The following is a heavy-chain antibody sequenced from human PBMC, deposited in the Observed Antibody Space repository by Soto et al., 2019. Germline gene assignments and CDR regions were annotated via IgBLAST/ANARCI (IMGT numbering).Heavy chain of an antibody. Sequence: VQLLESGAEVKNPGASVKVSCKASGYTFTGYFLHWVRQAPGQGLEWMGRINPNSGVTNFAQKFQGRVSMTRDTSITTVYMELSRLKSDDTAVFYCARGRMTPDYWGQGTLVTVSS. J-gene: IGHJ4*02. CDR2: INPNSGVT. V-gene: IGHV1-2*02. CDR1: GYTFTGYF. CDR3: ARGRMTPDY.